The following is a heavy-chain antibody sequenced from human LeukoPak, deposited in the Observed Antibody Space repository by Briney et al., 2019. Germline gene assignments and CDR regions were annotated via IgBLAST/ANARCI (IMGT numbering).Heavy chain of an antibody. CDR1: GFTFSSYS. Sequence: GGSLRLSCAASGFTFSSYSMTWVRQAPGKGLEWVSSISGSSSYIYYADSVKGRFTISRDNANNSLYLQMNSLRAEDTAVYYCARAYSWQAYIVVVPADWGQGTLVTVSS. CDR2: ISGSSSYI. CDR3: ARAYSWQAYIVVVPAD. D-gene: IGHD2-2*01. V-gene: IGHV3-21*01. J-gene: IGHJ4*02.